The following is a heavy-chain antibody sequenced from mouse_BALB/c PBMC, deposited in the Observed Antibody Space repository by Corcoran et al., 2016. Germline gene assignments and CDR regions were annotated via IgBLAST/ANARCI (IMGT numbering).Heavy chain of an antibody. D-gene: IGHD2-2*01. Sequence: EVQLQQSGPELGKPGASVKISCKASGYSFTGCNMYWVKQSHRKSLEWIGYIDPYNGGTSYNQKSKGKATLTVDKSSSTAYMHLNSLTSEDSAIYYCARGGYDGGYAMDYWGQGTSVTVSS. J-gene: IGHJ4*01. CDR2: IDPYNGGT. CDR3: ARGGYDGGYAMDY. CDR1: GYSFTGCN. V-gene: IGHV1S135*01.